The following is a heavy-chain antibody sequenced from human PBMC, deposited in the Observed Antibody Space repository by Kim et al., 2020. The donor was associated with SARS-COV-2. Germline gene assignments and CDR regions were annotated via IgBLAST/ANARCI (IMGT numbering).Heavy chain of an antibody. V-gene: IGHV4-34*01. Sequence: STTSHPSLKSRVTISVDTSKNQFSLKLSSVTAADTAVYYCARATVRRLDYWGQGTLVTVSS. J-gene: IGHJ4*02. D-gene: IGHD4-17*01. CDR3: ARATVRRLDY. CDR2: ST.